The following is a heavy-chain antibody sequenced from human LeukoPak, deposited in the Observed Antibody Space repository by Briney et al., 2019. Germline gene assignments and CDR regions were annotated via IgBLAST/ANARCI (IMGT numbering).Heavy chain of an antibody. J-gene: IGHJ5*02. Sequence: SETLSLTCTVSGGSINSYYWSWIRQPPGKGLEWIGYIYHSGSTEYNPSLKSRSTISVDTPKNQFSLKMSSVTAADTAVYYCARARDGHINNWFDPWGQGNPVTVSS. CDR1: GGSINSYY. CDR2: IYHSGST. CDR3: ARARDGHINNWFDP. D-gene: IGHD5-24*01. V-gene: IGHV4-59*01.